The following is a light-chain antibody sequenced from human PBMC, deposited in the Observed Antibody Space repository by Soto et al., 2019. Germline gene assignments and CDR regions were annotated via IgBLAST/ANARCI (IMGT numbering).Light chain of an antibody. Sequence: DIQMTQSPSTLSASVGDRVTITCRASQSSSSWLAWYQQKPGKAPKLLIYKASSLESGVPSRFSGSGSGTEFTLTISSLQPDDFATYFCQQYSRLRTFVQGTKVELK. CDR3: QQYSRLRT. CDR2: KAS. CDR1: QSSSSW. V-gene: IGKV1-5*03. J-gene: IGKJ1*01.